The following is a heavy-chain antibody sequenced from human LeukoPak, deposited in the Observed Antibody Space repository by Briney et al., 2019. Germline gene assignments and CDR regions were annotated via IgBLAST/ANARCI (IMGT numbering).Heavy chain of an antibody. D-gene: IGHD6-6*01. CDR3: ARSIIASNRGFDH. Sequence: WASVKVSCKASGYTFTGYYIHSVRQAPGQGLEWMGWINPDSGGTNYAQKFQGRVTMTRDTSISTANMELSRLSSDDTAVYYCARSIIASNRGFDHWGQGTLVTVSS. CDR2: INPDSGGT. J-gene: IGHJ4*02. V-gene: IGHV1-2*02. CDR1: GYTFTGYY.